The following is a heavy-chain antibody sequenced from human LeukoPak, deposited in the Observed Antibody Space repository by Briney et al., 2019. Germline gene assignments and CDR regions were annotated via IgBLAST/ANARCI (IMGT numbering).Heavy chain of an antibody. V-gene: IGHV1-3*01. CDR2: INPGNGDT. CDR1: GYTFTNYA. CDR3: ARERWHCRVNCYSVYYYALDV. D-gene: IGHD2-15*01. Sequence: GASVTVSCKGSGYTFTNYAVRWVRQAPGQRLEWLGWINPGNGDTKYSQNFQGRVTVTSDTSAATAYVELNSLTSEDTAVYYCARERWHCRVNCYSVYYYALDVWGQGTTVTVSS. J-gene: IGHJ6*02.